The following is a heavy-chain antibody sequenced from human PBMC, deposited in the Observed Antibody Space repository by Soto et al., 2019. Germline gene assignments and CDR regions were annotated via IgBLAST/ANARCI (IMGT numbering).Heavy chain of an antibody. CDR3: ARDRAHFRYFDY. J-gene: IGHJ4*02. V-gene: IGHV4-30-2*01. CDR2: IYHSGST. CDR1: GGSISSGGYS. Sequence: SETLSLTCAVSGGSISSGGYSWSWIRQPPGKGLEWIGYIYHSGSTYYNPSLKSRVTRSVDRSKNQFSLKLSSVTAADTAVYYCARDRAHFRYFDYWGQGTLVTVSS.